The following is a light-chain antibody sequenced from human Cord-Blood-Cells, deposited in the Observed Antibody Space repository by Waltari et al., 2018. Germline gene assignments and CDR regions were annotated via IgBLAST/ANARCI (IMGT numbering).Light chain of an antibody. CDR3: QQYNSYSPGYT. CDR1: QSISSW. V-gene: IGKV1-5*01. Sequence: DIQLTQSPSTLSASVGDSVTITCRARQSISSWLAWYQQKPGKAPKLLIYDASSLESGVPSRFSGSGSGTEFTLTISSLQPDDFATYYCQQYNSYSPGYTFGQGTKLEIK. CDR2: DAS. J-gene: IGKJ2*01.